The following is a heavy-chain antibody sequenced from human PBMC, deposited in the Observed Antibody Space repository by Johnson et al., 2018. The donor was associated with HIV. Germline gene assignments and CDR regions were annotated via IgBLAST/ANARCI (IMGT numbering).Heavy chain of an antibody. D-gene: IGHD3-10*01. V-gene: IGHV3-30*02. CDR3: AKTRMGGILDAFDL. CDR2: IRYDGSNK. CDR1: GFTFSSYA. J-gene: IGHJ3*01. Sequence: QVQLVESGGGVVQPGRSLRLSCAASGFTFSSYAMHWVRQAPGKGLEWVAFIRYDGSNKYYADSVKGRFTISRDSSKNTLYLQMNSLTIEDTAVFYCAKTRMGGILDAFDLWGQGTMVIVS.